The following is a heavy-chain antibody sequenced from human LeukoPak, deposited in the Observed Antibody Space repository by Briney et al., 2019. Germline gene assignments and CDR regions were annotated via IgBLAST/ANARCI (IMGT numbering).Heavy chain of an antibody. D-gene: IGHD3-22*01. CDR2: IKQDGSEK. CDR1: GFTFSTYW. V-gene: IGHV3-7*01. J-gene: IGHJ3*02. Sequence: GSLRLSCGASGFTFSTYWMSWVRQAPGKGLEWVANIKQDGSEKYYVDSVKGRFTISRDNAKNSLYLQMNSLRAEDTAVYYCARATYYYDSSGYYTDAFDIWGQGTMVTVSS. CDR3: ARATYYYDSSGYYTDAFDI.